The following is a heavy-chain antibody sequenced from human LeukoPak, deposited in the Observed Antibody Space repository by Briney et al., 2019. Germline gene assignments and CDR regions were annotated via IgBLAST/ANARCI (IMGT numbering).Heavy chain of an antibody. CDR1: GGSISSYY. CDR3: AVNLPTRDY. CDR2: IYYSGST. D-gene: IGHD2-2*01. V-gene: IGHV4-59*08. Sequence: PSETLSLTCTVSGGSISSYYWSWIRQPPGKGLEWIGYIYYSGSTNYNPSLKSRVTISVDTSKNQFSLKLSSVTAADTAVYYCAVNLPTRDYWGQGTLVTVSS. J-gene: IGHJ4*02.